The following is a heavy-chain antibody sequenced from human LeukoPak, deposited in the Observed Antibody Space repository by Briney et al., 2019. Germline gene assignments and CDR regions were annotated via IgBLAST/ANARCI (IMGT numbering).Heavy chain of an antibody. V-gene: IGHV3-30*18. CDR1: GFXFSNFG. D-gene: IGHD1-26*01. Sequence: GGSLRLSCAASGFXFSNFGIHWVRQAPGKGLEWVAVISYDGSSKYYADSVKGRFTISRDNSKNTLYLQMNSLRAEDTAVYYCAKEKGSAGYSGIEYWGQGTLVTVSS. CDR2: ISYDGSSK. CDR3: AKEKGSAGYSGIEY. J-gene: IGHJ4*02.